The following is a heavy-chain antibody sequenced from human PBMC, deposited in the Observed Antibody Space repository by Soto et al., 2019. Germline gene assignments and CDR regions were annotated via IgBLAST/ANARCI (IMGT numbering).Heavy chain of an antibody. D-gene: IGHD3-10*01. CDR1: GFSVRSSH. Sequence: EVQLVDSGGGLIRPGESLRLSCVASGFSVRSSHMTWVRQAPGKGLEWVSVTYRGGSTYYALSVKGRFTISRDNSKTAVYLQMNTLRAEDTAVYYCATLGPSDAGSYLSRYNWFDSWGQGTLVTVSP. V-gene: IGHV3-53*01. CDR3: ATLGPSDAGSYLSRYNWFDS. CDR2: TYRGGST. J-gene: IGHJ5*01.